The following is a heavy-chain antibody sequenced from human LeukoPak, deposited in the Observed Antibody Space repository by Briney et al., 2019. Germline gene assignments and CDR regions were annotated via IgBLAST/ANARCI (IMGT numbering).Heavy chain of an antibody. J-gene: IGHJ6*02. CDR1: GFTFSSYA. CDR2: ISGSGGST. CDR3: AKDLLRGGSSGWTPYCYYGMDV. Sequence: GGSLRLSCAASGFTFSSYAMSWVRQAPGKGLEWVSAISGSGGSTYYADSVKGRFTISRDNSKNTLYLQMNSLRAEDTAVYYCAKDLLRGGSSGWTPYCYYGMDVWGQGTTVTVSS. D-gene: IGHD6-19*01. V-gene: IGHV3-23*01.